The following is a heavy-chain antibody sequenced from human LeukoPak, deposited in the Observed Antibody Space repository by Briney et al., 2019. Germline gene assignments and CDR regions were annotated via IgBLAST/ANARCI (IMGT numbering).Heavy chain of an antibody. Sequence: PSETLSLTCTISGGSIGSYYWSWIRQPPGKELEWIGHIYYSGNTNYNPSLKSRVTISLDTSNNQFSLKLNSVTAADAAVYYCARRGATTDFDYWGQGTLVTVSS. J-gene: IGHJ4*02. CDR1: GGSIGSYY. CDR2: IYYSGNT. V-gene: IGHV4-59*08. CDR3: ARRGATTDFDY. D-gene: IGHD1-26*01.